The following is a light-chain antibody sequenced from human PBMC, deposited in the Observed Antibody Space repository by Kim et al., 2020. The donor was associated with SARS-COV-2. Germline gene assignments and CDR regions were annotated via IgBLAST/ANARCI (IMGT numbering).Light chain of an antibody. CDR1: QSVTRNY. V-gene: IGKV3-20*01. J-gene: IGKJ1*01. CDR2: SAS. CDR3: QHYGSSSGT. Sequence: SPGNRTTLSCRASQSVTRNYLAWYQQKAGQAPRLLIHSASSRATGIPDRISGSGSGKDFTLTISRLEPEDFAVYYCQHYGSSSGTFGPGTKVDIK.